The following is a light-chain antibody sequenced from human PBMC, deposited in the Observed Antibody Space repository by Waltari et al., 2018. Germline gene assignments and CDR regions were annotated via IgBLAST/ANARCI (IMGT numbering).Light chain of an antibody. CDR2: DAS. CDR3: QQSYSLLRT. CDR1: QSVNTY. V-gene: IGKV1-39*01. Sequence: IQITQSPSSLSASVAQRVTVTCRASQSVNTYLHWYQQKPGKAPKLLFYDASSVQSGVPLRFSGSGSGTDFTLTISSLQPEDCATYYCQQSYSLLRTFGQGTKVEIK. J-gene: IGKJ1*01.